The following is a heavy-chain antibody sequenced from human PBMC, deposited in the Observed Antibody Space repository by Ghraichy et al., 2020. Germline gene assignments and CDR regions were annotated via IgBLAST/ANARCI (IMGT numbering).Heavy chain of an antibody. CDR3: VKGVVSAELLTYFDY. J-gene: IGHJ4*02. Sequence: RGSLRLSCSASGFTFSSVGMHWVRQAPGKGLEYVSAIDKNAISTYHADSVKGRFTISRDNSKNTLYLQMSSVRPEDTAVYYCVKGVVSAELLTYFDYWGQGTLVTVSS. CDR2: IDKNAIST. D-gene: IGHD1-14*01. CDR1: GFTFSSVG. V-gene: IGHV3-64D*06.